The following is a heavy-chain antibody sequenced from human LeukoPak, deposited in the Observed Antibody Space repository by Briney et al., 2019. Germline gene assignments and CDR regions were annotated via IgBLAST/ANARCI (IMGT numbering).Heavy chain of an antibody. Sequence: ASVTVSFKASGYTFTNYGITWVRQAPGQGLEWMGWVSTYTGDTNYAQNLQGRVAINTDTSTTQAHLELKSLTSDDTAVYFWSRDHPQLGAFDFWGQGTMVTVSS. CDR1: GYTFTNYG. V-gene: IGHV1-18*01. J-gene: IGHJ3*01. CDR2: VSTYTGDT. D-gene: IGHD6-6*01. CDR3: SRDHPQLGAFDF.